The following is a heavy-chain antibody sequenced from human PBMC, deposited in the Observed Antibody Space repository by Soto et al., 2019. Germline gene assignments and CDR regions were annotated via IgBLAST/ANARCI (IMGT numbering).Heavy chain of an antibody. CDR3: ARGMTTVTTLDY. J-gene: IGHJ4*02. CDR2: IYHSGST. D-gene: IGHD4-17*01. Sequence: LFLTCAVSGGSISSGGYSWSWIRQPPGKGLEWIGYIYHSGSTYYNPSLKSRVTISLDRSKKQFSLKLSSVTAAETAVYYCARGMTTVTTLDYWGQGTLVTVSS. V-gene: IGHV4-30-2*01. CDR1: GGSISSGGYS.